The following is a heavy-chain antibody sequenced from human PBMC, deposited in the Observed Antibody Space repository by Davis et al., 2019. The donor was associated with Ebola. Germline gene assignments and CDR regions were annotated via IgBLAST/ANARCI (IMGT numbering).Heavy chain of an antibody. Sequence: MPSETLSLTCTVSGGSISSYYWSWIRQPPGKGLEWIGYIYYSGSTNYNPSLKSRVTISVDTSKNQFSLKLSSVTAADTAVYYCARSLGSYYAFMDYWGQGTLVTVSS. V-gene: IGHV4-59*08. CDR3: ARSLGSYYAFMDY. CDR1: GGSISSYY. J-gene: IGHJ4*02. D-gene: IGHD1-26*01. CDR2: IYYSGST.